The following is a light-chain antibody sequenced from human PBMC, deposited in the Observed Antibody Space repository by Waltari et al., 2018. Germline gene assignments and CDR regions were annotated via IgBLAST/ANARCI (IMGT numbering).Light chain of an antibody. CDR2: GAS. CDR3: QQYNTGPPCT. J-gene: IGKJ1*01. Sequence: EIVMTQSPATLSVSPGERATLSCRASQSISFNLAWYQQKPGQAPRLLIYGASTRASGIPARFSGSGSGTVFSLTISSLQSEDFAVYFCQQYNTGPPCTFGQGTKVEVK. V-gene: IGKV3-15*01. CDR1: QSISFN.